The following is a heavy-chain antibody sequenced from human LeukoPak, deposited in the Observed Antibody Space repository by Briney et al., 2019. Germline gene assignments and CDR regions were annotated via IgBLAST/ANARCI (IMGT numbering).Heavy chain of an antibody. D-gene: IGHD3-22*01. CDR2: MYYGGTT. CDR1: GGSLGSSTNY. J-gene: IGHJ4*02. CDR3: ATGKFSGYYDH. V-gene: IGHV4-39*01. Sequence: ASETLSLTCSVSGGSLGSSTNYGGWVRQTPGKGMEWIGSMYYGGTTYYNPSLKSRVTLSIDTSKNQISLRLNSVTAADSAVYFCATGKFSGYYDHWGQGTLVTVAS.